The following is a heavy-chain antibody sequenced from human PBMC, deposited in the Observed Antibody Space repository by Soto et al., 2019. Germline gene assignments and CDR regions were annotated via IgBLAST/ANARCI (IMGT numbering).Heavy chain of an antibody. J-gene: IGHJ4*02. Sequence: EVQLLESGGGLVQPGGSLRLSCVASGFSFSSYAMSWVRQAPGKGLEWVSVISGRDGSTYYADSVKGRFTISRDTSKNPLFLQMNSLRAEDTAVYYCARDRERDAWYEDYWGQGTLVTVSS. CDR2: ISGRDGST. CDR1: GFSFSSYA. V-gene: IGHV3-23*01. D-gene: IGHD6-13*01. CDR3: ARDRERDAWYEDY.